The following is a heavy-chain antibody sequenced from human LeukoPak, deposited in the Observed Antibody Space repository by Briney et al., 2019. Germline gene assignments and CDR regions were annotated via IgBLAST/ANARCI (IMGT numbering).Heavy chain of an antibody. CDR2: VSYDGSNK. Sequence: HSGGSLRLSCAASGFTFSSYAMDWVRQAPGKGLEWVAVVSYDGSNKFHADSVKGRFTISRDNSKNTLYLQMNSLRAEDTAVYYCARDWSLGYSIHYWGQGTLVTVSS. CDR1: GFTFSSYA. J-gene: IGHJ4*02. D-gene: IGHD5-18*01. CDR3: ARDWSLGYSIHY. V-gene: IGHV3-30*04.